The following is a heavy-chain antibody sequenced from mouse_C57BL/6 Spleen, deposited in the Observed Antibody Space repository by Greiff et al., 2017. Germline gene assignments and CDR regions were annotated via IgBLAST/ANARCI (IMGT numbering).Heavy chain of an antibody. CDR2: INPSNGGT. J-gene: IGHJ4*01. D-gene: IGHD2-2*01. V-gene: IGHV1-53*01. Sequence: QVQLQQPGTELAKPGASVKLSCKASGYTFTSYWMHWVKQRPGQGLEWIGNINPSNGGTNYNEKFKSKATLTVDKSSSTAYMQLSSLTSEDSAVYYCATMVTRGYYAMDYWGQGTSLTVSS. CDR3: ATMVTRGYYAMDY. CDR1: GYTFTSYW.